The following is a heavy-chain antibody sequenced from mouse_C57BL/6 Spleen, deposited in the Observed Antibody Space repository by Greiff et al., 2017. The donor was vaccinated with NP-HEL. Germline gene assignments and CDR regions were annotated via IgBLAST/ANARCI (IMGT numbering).Heavy chain of an antibody. J-gene: IGHJ3*01. CDR3: ARSRGYDGSFAY. V-gene: IGHV1-76*01. D-gene: IGHD2-3*01. CDR1: GYTFTDYY. Sequence: QVQLQQSGAELVRPGASVKLSCKASGYTFTDYYINWVKQRPGQGLEWIARIYPGSGNTYYNEKFKGKATLTAEKSSSTAYMQLSSLTSEDSAVYFCARSRGYDGSFAYWGQGTLVTVSA. CDR2: IYPGSGNT.